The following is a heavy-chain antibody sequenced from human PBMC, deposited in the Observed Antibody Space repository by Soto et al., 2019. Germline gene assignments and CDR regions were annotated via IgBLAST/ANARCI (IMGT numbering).Heavy chain of an antibody. D-gene: IGHD3-9*01. CDR1: GYTFTSYG. J-gene: IGHJ4*02. Sequence: QVQLVQSGAEVKKPGASVKVSCKASGYTFTSYGISWVRQAPGQGLEWMGWISAYNGNTNYAQKLQGRVTMTTDTSTSTASMELRSLRSDDTAVYYCARDEYDILTGSAGVGMDYWGQGTLVTVSS. V-gene: IGHV1-18*01. CDR3: ARDEYDILTGSAGVGMDY. CDR2: ISAYNGNT.